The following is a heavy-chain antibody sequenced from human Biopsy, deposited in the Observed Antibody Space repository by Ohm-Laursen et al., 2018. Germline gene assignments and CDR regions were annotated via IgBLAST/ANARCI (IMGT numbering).Heavy chain of an antibody. V-gene: IGHV1-69*04. D-gene: IGHD2-15*01. CDR1: TGTFDSYG. CDR2: IIPILRTT. CDR3: AREAIGYQLPCDD. Sequence: SVKVSCKTSTGTFDSYGVTWVRQAPGQGLEWMGRIIPILRTTTYAPKFQGRVTFTADKSSSTAYLEPSSLTSEDTAMFYCAREAIGYQLPCDDWGQGTLVTVSS. J-gene: IGHJ4*02.